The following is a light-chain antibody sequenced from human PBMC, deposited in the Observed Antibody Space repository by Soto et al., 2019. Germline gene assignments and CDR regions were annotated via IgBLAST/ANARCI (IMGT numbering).Light chain of an antibody. Sequence: QAVVTQSSSASASLGSSVKLTCTLSSGHNNYIIAWHQQQPGKAPRYLMKIEGSGSFNKGSGVPDRFSGYRSGTDRYLTISNVQFDDEADYYCETWDSNAWVFGGGTQLTVL. CDR2: IEGSGSF. J-gene: IGLJ3*02. V-gene: IGLV4-60*02. CDR3: ETWDSNAWV. CDR1: SGHNNYI.